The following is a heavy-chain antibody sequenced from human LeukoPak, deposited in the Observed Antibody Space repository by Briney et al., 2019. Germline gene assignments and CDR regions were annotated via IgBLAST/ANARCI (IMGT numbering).Heavy chain of an antibody. J-gene: IGHJ6*02. CDR2: ISGDGGST. CDR1: GFTFDDYA. CDR3: AKDLIIAAAEGYYYYGMDV. V-gene: IGHV3-43*02. D-gene: IGHD6-13*01. Sequence: PGGSLRLSCAASGFTFDDYAMHWVRQAPGKGLEWVSLISGDGGSTYYADSVKGRLTISRDNSKNSLYLQMNSLRTEDTALYYCAKDLIIAAAEGYYYYGMDVWGQGTTVTVSS.